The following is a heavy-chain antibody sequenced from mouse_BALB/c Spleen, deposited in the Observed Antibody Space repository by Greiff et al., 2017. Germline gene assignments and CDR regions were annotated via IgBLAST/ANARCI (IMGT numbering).Heavy chain of an antibody. D-gene: IGHD1-1*01. J-gene: IGHJ4*01. CDR2: ISNGGGST. CDR3: ARQGEYYYGSSYPYYAMDY. V-gene: IGHV5-12-2*01. CDR1: GFTFSSYT. Sequence: EVKLMESGGGLVQPGGSLKLSCAASGFTFSSYTMSWVRQTPEKRLEWVAYISNGGGSTYYPDTVKGRFTISRDNAKNTLYLQMSSLKSEDTAMYYCARQGEYYYGSSYPYYAMDYWGQGTSVTVSS.